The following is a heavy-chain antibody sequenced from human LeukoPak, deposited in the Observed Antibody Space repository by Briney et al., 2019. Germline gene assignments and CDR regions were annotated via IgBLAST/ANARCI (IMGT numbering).Heavy chain of an antibody. CDR1: GFTFSNYG. V-gene: IGHV3-33*01. D-gene: IGHD3-16*01. CDR2: IWYDGSNK. CDR3: ARGLPADY. Sequence: PAGSLRLSCAASGFTFSNYGMCWVRQAPGKGLEWVAVIWYDGSNKYYADSVKGRFTISRDNSKSTLYLQMNSLRAEDTAVYYCARGLPADYWGQGTLVTVS. J-gene: IGHJ4*02.